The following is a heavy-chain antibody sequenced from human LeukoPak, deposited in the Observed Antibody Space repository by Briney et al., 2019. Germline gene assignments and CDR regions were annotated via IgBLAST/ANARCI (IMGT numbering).Heavy chain of an antibody. CDR1: GFTFSRYM. CDR2: ISGSGGST. CDR3: AKDIMEAGVGEMANGAFDI. Sequence: PGGSLRLSCAASGFTFSRYMMSWVRQAPGKGLEWVSAISGSGGSTYYADSVKGRFTISRDNSKNSLYLQMNSLRTEDTALYYCAKDIMEAGVGEMANGAFDIWGQGTMVTVSS. D-gene: IGHD5-24*01. V-gene: IGHV3-23*01. J-gene: IGHJ3*02.